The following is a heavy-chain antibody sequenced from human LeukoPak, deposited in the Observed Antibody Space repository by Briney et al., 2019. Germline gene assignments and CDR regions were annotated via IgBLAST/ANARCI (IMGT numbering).Heavy chain of an antibody. J-gene: IGHJ4*02. D-gene: IGHD3-22*01. CDR1: GFTFSNSW. V-gene: IGHV3-7*01. Sequence: TGGSLRLSCAASGFTFSNSWMSWVRQAPGKGLEWVANIKQDGSEKYYVDSVKGRFTISRDNAKNSLYLQMNSLRAEDTAVYYCARDLYRIVVVPHYFDYWGQGTLVTVSS. CDR2: IKQDGSEK. CDR3: ARDLYRIVVVPHYFDY.